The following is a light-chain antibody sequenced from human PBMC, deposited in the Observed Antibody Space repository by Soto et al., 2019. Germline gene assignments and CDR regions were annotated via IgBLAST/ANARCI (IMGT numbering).Light chain of an antibody. CDR3: SSYAGSDNLGV. J-gene: IGLJ1*01. CDR1: SSDVGGYNY. V-gene: IGLV2-8*01. Sequence: QSALTQPPSASGSPGQSVTISCTGTSSDVGGYNYVSWYQQHPDKAPRLMIYEVTKRPSGVPDRFSGSKSGNTASLTVSGLQAEDEADYYCSSYAGSDNLGVFGTVTKVTVL. CDR2: EVT.